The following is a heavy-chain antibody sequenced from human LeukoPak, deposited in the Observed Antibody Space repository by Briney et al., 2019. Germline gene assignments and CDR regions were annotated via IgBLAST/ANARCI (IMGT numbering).Heavy chain of an antibody. CDR2: ISGSGGST. V-gene: IGHV3-23*01. D-gene: IGHD6-13*01. CDR1: GFTFSSYA. Sequence: PGGSLRLSCAASGFTFSSYAMNWVRQAPGKGLEWVSAISGSGGSTYYADSVKGRFTISRDNSKNTLYLQMNSLRAEDTAVHYCAKAHSSTWCDGEYMDVWGKGTTVSVSS. J-gene: IGHJ6*03. CDR3: AKAHSSTWCDGEYMDV.